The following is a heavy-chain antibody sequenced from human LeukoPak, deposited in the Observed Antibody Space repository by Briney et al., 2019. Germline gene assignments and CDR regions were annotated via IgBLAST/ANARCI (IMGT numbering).Heavy chain of an antibody. CDR3: ARVPKLLNHNWFDP. D-gene: IGHD1-14*01. Sequence: PSETLSLTCAVYGGSFSGYYWSWIRHPPGKGLEWIGEINHSGSTNYNPSVKSRVTISVDTSKNQFSLKLSSVTAADTAVYYCARVPKLLNHNWFDPWGQGTLVTVSS. CDR2: INHSGST. J-gene: IGHJ5*02. V-gene: IGHV4-34*01. CDR1: GGSFSGYY.